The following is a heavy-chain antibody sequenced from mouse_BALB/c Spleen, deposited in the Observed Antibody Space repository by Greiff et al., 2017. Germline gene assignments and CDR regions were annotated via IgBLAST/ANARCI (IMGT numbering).Heavy chain of an antibody. Sequence: VMLVESGPGLVAPSQSLSITCTVSGFSLTSYGVHWVRQPPGKGLEWLGVIWAGGSTNYNSALMSRLSISKDNSKSQVFLKMNSLQTDDTAMYYCAREEMGAWFAYWGQGTLVTVSA. CDR2: IWAGGST. CDR3: AREEMGAWFAY. J-gene: IGHJ3*01. V-gene: IGHV2-9*02. CDR1: GFSLTSYG. D-gene: IGHD2-3*01.